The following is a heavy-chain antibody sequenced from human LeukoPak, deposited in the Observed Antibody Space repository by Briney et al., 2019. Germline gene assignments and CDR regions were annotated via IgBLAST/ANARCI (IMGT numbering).Heavy chain of an antibody. V-gene: IGHV3-23*01. Sequence: GGSLTRSCAGSGFTFSSYAMSWVRQAPGQGLEWVSVISDSGDYTSYADSVRGRFTISRDNSRNTLYLQMISLRPEESAVYYCAKDTSIGKYCTNGVCSPFDYWGQGTLVTVSS. CDR1: GFTFSSYA. D-gene: IGHD2-8*01. CDR3: AKDTSIGKYCTNGVCSPFDY. J-gene: IGHJ4*02. CDR2: ISDSGDYT.